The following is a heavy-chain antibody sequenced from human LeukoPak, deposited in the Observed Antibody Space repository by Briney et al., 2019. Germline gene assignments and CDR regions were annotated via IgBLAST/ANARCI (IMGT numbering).Heavy chain of an antibody. CDR2: INHSGST. V-gene: IGHV4-34*01. Sequence: SETLPLTCAVYGGSFSGYYWSWIRQPLGKGLEWIGEINHSGSTNYNPSLKSRVTISVDTSKSQFSLKLSSVTAADTAVYYCARQTVAGKPWYFDYWGQGTLVTVSS. CDR3: ARQTVAGKPWYFDY. CDR1: GGSFSGYY. D-gene: IGHD6-19*01. J-gene: IGHJ4*02.